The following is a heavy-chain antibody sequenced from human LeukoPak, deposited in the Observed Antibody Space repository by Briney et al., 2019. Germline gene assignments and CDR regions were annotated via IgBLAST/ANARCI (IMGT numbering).Heavy chain of an antibody. Sequence: PGGSLRLSCAASGFTFDDYAMHWVRQAPGKGLEGVSGISWNSGSIVYADSVKGRFTISRDNAKNSLYLQMNSLRAEDTALYYCAKDIGSGTAMVIEYYYYYGMDVWGQGTTVTVSS. CDR3: AKDIGSGTAMVIEYYYYYGMDV. J-gene: IGHJ6*02. CDR2: ISWNSGSI. D-gene: IGHD5-18*01. V-gene: IGHV3-9*01. CDR1: GFTFDDYA.